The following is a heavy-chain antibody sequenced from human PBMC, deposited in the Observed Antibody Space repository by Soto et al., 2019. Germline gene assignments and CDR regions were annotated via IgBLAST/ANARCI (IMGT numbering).Heavy chain of an antibody. J-gene: IGHJ3*02. CDR1: GFTFSSYA. CDR3: AKDRPAVTTLIFTTPLHAFDI. V-gene: IGHV3-23*01. CDR2: ISGSGGST. D-gene: IGHD4-17*01. Sequence: EVQLLESGGGLVQPGGSLRLSCAASGFTFSSYAMSWVRQAPGKGLEWVSAISGSGGSTYYADSVKGRFTISRDNSKNTLYLQMNSLRAEDTAVYYCAKDRPAVTTLIFTTPLHAFDIWGQGTMVTVSS.